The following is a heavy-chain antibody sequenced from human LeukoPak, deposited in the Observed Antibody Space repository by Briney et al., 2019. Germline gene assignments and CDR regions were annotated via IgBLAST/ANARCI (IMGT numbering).Heavy chain of an antibody. D-gene: IGHD3-10*01. V-gene: IGHV3-64*01. J-gene: IGHJ3*02. CDR2: ISSNGGST. CDR1: GFTFSSYA. CDR3: ARANYYGSGRAAFDI. Sequence: GGSLRLSCAASGFTFSSYAMHWVRQAPGKGLEYVSAISSNGGSTYYANSVKGRFTISRDNAKNTLYLQMNSLRAEDTAVYYCARANYYGSGRAAFDIWGQGTMVTVSS.